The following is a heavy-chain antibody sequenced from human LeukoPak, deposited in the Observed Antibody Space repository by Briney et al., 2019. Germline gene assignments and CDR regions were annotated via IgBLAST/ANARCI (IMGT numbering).Heavy chain of an antibody. Sequence: SETLSLTCAVYGGSFSGYYWSWIRQPPGKGLEWIGEINHSGSTNYNPSLKSRVTISVDTSKNQFSLKLSSVTAEDTAVYYCARGVWFGELLSHFGYWGQGTLVTVSS. CDR2: INHSGST. CDR1: GGSFSGYY. V-gene: IGHV4-34*01. D-gene: IGHD3-10*01. CDR3: ARGVWFGELLSHFGY. J-gene: IGHJ4*02.